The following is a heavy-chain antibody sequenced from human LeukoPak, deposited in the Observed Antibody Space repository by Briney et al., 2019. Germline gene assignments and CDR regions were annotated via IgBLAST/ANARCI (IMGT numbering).Heavy chain of an antibody. CDR1: GFIFSDHY. Sequence: QAGGSLRLSCAASGFIFSDHYMDWVRQAPGKGLEWVARSKNKAQSFLTEYAASVKGRFIISRDDSRNSLFLQMNSLKTEDTAVYYCAKDLTARREPYYFDYWGQGTLVTVSS. J-gene: IGHJ4*02. CDR3: AKDLTARREPYYFDY. V-gene: IGHV3-72*01. CDR2: SKNKAQSFLT.